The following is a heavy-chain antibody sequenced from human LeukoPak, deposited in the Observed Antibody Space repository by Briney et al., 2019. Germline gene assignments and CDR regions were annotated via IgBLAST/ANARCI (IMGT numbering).Heavy chain of an antibody. Sequence: SETLSLTCTVSGDSINNNNYYWGWIRQPPGKGLEWIGNIYYNGRTYYNPSLKSRVTISVDTSKNQFSLKLSSVTAADTAVYYCARGERTVYYYYGMDVWGQGTTVTVSS. J-gene: IGHJ6*02. CDR1: GDSINNNNYY. V-gene: IGHV4-39*07. CDR3: ARGERTVYYYYGMDV. D-gene: IGHD1-1*01. CDR2: IYYNGRT.